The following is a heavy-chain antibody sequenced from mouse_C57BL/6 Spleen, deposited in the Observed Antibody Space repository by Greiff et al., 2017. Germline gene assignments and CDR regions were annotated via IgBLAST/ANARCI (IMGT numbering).Heavy chain of an antibody. CDR2: IHPNSGST. Sequence: QVQLQQPGAELVKPGASVKLSCKASGYTFTSYWMHWVKQRPGQGLEWIGMIHPNSGSTNYNEKFKSKATLTVDKSSSTAYMQLSSLTSEDSAVYYCARSHYGNSPLYAMDYWGQGASVTVSS. D-gene: IGHD1-1*01. CDR1: GYTFTSYW. V-gene: IGHV1-64*01. CDR3: ARSHYGNSPLYAMDY. J-gene: IGHJ4*01.